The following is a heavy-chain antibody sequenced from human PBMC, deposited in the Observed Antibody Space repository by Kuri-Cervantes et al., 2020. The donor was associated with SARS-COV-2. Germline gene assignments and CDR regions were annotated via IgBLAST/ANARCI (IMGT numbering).Heavy chain of an antibody. CDR1: GGSISSGNYY. CDR3: ARQSSTRRYYDFWTGVMDV. Sequence: SETLSLTCSVSGGSISSGNYYWSWIRQPAGKGLEWFGRLNNRGSTNYNPSLTSRVTMSVDTSKNQFSLNLSSVTAADTAVYYCARQSSTRRYYDFWTGVMDVWGKGTTVTVSS. V-gene: IGHV4-61*02. J-gene: IGHJ6*03. D-gene: IGHD3-3*01. CDR2: LNNRGST.